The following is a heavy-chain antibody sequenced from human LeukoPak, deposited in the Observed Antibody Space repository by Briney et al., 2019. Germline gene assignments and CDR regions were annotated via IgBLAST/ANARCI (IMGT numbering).Heavy chain of an antibody. CDR3: TVSSGWYGIFDP. Sequence: GGSLRLSCAGSGFTFSSYSMNWVRQASGKGLEWVGRIRSKANSYATAYAASVKGRFTISRDDSKNTAYLQMNSLKTEDTAVYYCTVSSGWYGIFDPWGQGTLVTVSS. D-gene: IGHD6-19*01. CDR1: GFTFSSYS. J-gene: IGHJ5*02. V-gene: IGHV3-73*01. CDR2: IRSKANSYAT.